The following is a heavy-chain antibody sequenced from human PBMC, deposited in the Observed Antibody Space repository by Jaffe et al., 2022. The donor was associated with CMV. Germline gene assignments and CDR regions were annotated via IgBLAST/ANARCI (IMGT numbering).Heavy chain of an antibody. CDR3: ARGARYQLPNFDY. CDR2: INAGNGNT. CDR1: GYTFTSYA. V-gene: IGHV1-3*01. J-gene: IGHJ4*02. Sequence: QVQLVQSGAEVKKPGASVKVSCKASGYTFTSYAMHWVRQAPGQRLEWMGWINAGNGNTKYSQKFQGRVTITRDTSASTAYMELSSLRSEDTAVYYCARGARYQLPNFDYWGQGTLVTVSS. D-gene: IGHD2-2*01.